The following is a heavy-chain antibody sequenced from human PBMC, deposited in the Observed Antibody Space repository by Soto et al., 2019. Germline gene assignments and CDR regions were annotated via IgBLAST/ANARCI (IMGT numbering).Heavy chain of an antibody. Sequence: ASVKVSCKASGYTFTSYGISWVRQAPGQGLEWMGWISAYNGNTNYAQKLQGRVTMTTDTSTSTAYMELRSLRSDDTAVYYCARSGDFWSGTRSLDAFDIWGQGTMVTVSS. J-gene: IGHJ3*02. CDR1: GYTFTSYG. CDR2: ISAYNGNT. V-gene: IGHV1-18*04. CDR3: ARSGDFWSGTRSLDAFDI. D-gene: IGHD3-3*01.